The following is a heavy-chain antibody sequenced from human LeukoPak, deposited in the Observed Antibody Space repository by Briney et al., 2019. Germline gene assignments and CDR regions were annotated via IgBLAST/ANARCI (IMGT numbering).Heavy chain of an antibody. CDR1: GFTFSSYW. J-gene: IGHJ6*02. V-gene: IGHV3-74*01. CDR3: ARGGTYYDFWSGYYQTDYYYYGMDV. CDR2: INSDGSST. Sequence: PGGSLRLSCAASGFTFSSYWIHWVRQAPGKGLVWVSRINSDGSSTSYADSVKGRFTISRDNAKNTLYLQMNSLRAEDTAVYYCARGGTYYDFWSGYYQTDYYYYGMDVWGQGTTVTVSS. D-gene: IGHD3-3*01.